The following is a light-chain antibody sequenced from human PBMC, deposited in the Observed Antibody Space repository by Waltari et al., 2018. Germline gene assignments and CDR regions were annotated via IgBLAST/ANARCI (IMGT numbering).Light chain of an antibody. CDR2: GKN. J-gene: IGLJ2*01. CDR3: NSRDSSGNLVV. Sequence: SSALTQDPAVSVALGQTVRITCQGDSLRSYCASWYQQKPGQAPVLVIYGKNNRPSGIPDRFSGSSSGNTASLTITGAQAEDEADYYCNSRDSSGNLVVFGGGTKLTVL. V-gene: IGLV3-19*01. CDR1: SLRSYC.